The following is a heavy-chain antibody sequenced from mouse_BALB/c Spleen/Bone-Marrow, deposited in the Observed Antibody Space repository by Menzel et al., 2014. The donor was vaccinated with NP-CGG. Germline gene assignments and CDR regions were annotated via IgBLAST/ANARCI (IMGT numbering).Heavy chain of an antibody. V-gene: IGHV14-3*02. Sequence: VQLQQSGAELVKPGASVKLSCTASGFNIKDTYMHWVKQRPEQGLEWIGRIDPAYGNTKYDPKFQGKATITADTSSNTAYLQLSSLTSEDTAVYYCAAYYRYLAWFAYWGQGTLVTVSA. D-gene: IGHD2-14*01. CDR1: GFNIKDTY. J-gene: IGHJ3*01. CDR2: IDPAYGNT. CDR3: AAYYRYLAWFAY.